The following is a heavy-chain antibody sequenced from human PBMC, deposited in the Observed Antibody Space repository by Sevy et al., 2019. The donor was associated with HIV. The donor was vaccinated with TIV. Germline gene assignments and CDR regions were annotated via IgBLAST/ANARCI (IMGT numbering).Heavy chain of an antibody. V-gene: IGHV3-15*01. D-gene: IGHD3-22*01. Sequence: GGSLRLSCAASGFTFSNAWMSWVRQAPGKGLEWVGRIKSKTDGGTTDYAAPVKGRFTISRDDSKNTLYLQMNSLKTEDTAVYYCTTGLLIYYYDSTSPGWWGQGTLVTVSS. CDR2: IKSKTDGGTT. CDR3: TTGLLIYYYDSTSPGW. J-gene: IGHJ4*02. CDR1: GFTFSNAW.